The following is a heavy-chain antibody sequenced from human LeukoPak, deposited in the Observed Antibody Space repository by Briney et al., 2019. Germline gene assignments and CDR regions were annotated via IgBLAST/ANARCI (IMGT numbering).Heavy chain of an antibody. CDR1: GFAFSSYA. D-gene: IGHD3-16*01. V-gene: IGHV3-23*01. CDR3: VGLLWGFTFGPTVDY. Sequence: GRSLRLSCAASGFAFSSYAMSWVRQAPGKGLEWVSAISGSGGSTYYADSVKGRFTISRDNSKNTLYLQMNSLRAEDTAVYYCVGLLWGFTFGPTVDYWGQGTLVTVSS. J-gene: IGHJ4*02. CDR2: ISGSGGST.